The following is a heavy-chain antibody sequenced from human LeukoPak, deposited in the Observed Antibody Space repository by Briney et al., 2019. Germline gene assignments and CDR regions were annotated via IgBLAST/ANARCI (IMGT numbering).Heavy chain of an antibody. D-gene: IGHD4-17*01. J-gene: IGHJ3*01. Sequence: GGSLRLSCAASGFTFNNYAMMWVRQAQGQGLEWVSAITGGGRTYYADSVKGRFTISRDNSKNTLYLQMNSRRAEDTALYFCARDPNGDYIGAFDFLGQGTVVTVSS. CDR3: ARDPNGDYIGAFDF. CDR2: ITGGGRT. CDR1: GFTFNNYA. V-gene: IGHV3-23*01.